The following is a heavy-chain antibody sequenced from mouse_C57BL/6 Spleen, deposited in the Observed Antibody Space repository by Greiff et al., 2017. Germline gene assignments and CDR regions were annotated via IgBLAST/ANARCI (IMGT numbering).Heavy chain of an antibody. CDR1: GFTFSDYY. V-gene: IGHV5-16*01. Sequence: EVKLMESEGGLVQPGSSMKLSCTASGFTFSDYYMAWVRQVPEKGLEWVANINYDGSSTYYLDSLKSRFIISRDNAKNILYLQMSSLKSEDTATYYCARKTAVVASYPWYFDVWGTGTTVTVSS. D-gene: IGHD1-1*01. CDR3: ARKTAVVASYPWYFDV. CDR2: INYDGSST. J-gene: IGHJ1*03.